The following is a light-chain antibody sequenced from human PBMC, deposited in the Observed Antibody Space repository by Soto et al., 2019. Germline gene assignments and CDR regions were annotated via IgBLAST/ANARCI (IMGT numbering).Light chain of an antibody. CDR2: DAS. CDR1: QSINNW. CDR3: QQYTSYSGT. J-gene: IGKJ1*01. Sequence: DMQMTQSPSTLSASVGDRVTITCRASQSINNWLAWYQQKPGKAPKLLIYDASSLQSGVPSRFSGSGSGTEFTLTLSSLQPDDFATYYCQQYTSYSGTFGQGTKVEIK. V-gene: IGKV1-5*01.